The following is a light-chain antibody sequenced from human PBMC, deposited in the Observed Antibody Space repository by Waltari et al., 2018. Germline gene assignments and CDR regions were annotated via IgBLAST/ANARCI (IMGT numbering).Light chain of an antibody. CDR2: RLN. J-gene: IGLJ2*01. Sequence: QSVLTQPPAASGTPGQRVTISCAGSTSNIGTNYVNWYQKFPGAAPKLLIYRLNHRPSGVPARFSGAKSGTSASLVISGLRSEDEADYFCAGWDDNLSVVFGGGTKLTVL. V-gene: IGLV1-47*01. CDR1: TSNIGTNY. CDR3: AGWDDNLSVV.